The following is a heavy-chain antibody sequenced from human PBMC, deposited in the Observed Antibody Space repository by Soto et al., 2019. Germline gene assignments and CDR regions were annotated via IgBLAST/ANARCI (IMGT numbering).Heavy chain of an antibody. CDR2: ISYSGTT. D-gene: IGHD4-17*01. CDR1: GGSISSGNYY. V-gene: IGHV4-30-4*02. Sequence: PSDTLPITCTVSGGSISSGNYYWRRIRQPPGKGLEGMGFISYSGTTHYSASLRSRVSISVDTSKNQFSLYLSSVTAADTAVYYCATMGTPVTGLYYFDYWGQGTLVTVS. J-gene: IGHJ4*02. CDR3: ATMGTPVTGLYYFDY.